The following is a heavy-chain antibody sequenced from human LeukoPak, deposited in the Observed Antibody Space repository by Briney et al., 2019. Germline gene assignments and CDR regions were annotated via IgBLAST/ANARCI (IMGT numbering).Heavy chain of an antibody. J-gene: IGHJ3*02. CDR1: EYTFTGYY. CDR2: INPNSGGT. CDR3: ACDRGAATMVRGVNYAFDI. V-gene: IGHV1-2*02. Sequence: ASVKVSCKASEYTFTGYYMHWVRQAPGQGLEWMGWINPNSGGTNYAQKFQGRVTMARDTSISTAYMELSRLRSDDTAVYYCACDRGAATMVRGVNYAFDIWGQGTMVTVSS. D-gene: IGHD3-10*01.